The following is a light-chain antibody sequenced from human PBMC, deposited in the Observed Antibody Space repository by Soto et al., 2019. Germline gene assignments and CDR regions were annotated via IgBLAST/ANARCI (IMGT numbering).Light chain of an antibody. CDR2: GAS. CDR1: QSVSIN. J-gene: IGKJ4*01. V-gene: IGKV3-11*01. Sequence: EIVLTQSPATLSFSPGERATLSCSASQSVSINLAWYQQKPGQAPRLLIYGASNRATGIPARFSGSWSGTDCTLTISSLEPEDFAVYYCQQRRNWPLTCGGGTKVEIK. CDR3: QQRRNWPLT.